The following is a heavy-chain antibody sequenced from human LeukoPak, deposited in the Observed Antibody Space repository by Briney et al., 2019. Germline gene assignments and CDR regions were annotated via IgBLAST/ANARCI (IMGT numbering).Heavy chain of an antibody. D-gene: IGHD3-22*01. J-gene: IGHJ4*02. CDR1: GFTFSSYS. Sequence: GGSLRLSCAASGFTFSSYSMNWVRQAPGKGLEWVSSISSSSSYIYCADSVKGRFTISRDNAKNSLYLQMNSLRAEDTAVYYCARRGDYYDTIDYWGQGTLVTVSS. V-gene: IGHV3-21*01. CDR3: ARRGDYYDTIDY. CDR2: ISSSSSYI.